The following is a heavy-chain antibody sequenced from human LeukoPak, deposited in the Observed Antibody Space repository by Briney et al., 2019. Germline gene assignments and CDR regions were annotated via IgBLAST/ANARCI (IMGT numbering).Heavy chain of an antibody. D-gene: IGHD6-6*01. CDR2: INHSGST. V-gene: IGHV4-34*01. Sequence: SETLSLTCAVYGGSFSGYYWSWIRQPPGKGLGWIGEINHSGSTNYNPSLKSRVTISVDTSKNQFSLKLSSVTAADTAVYYCARGGIAARRALLPGSAYKDWGQGTLVTVSS. CDR3: ARGGIAARRALLPGSAYKD. J-gene: IGHJ4*02. CDR1: GGSFSGYY.